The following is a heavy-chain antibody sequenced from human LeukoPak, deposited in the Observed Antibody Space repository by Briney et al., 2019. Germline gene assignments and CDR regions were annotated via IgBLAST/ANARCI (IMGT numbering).Heavy chain of an antibody. Sequence: GGSLRLSCAASGFTFSSYAMHWVRQAPGKGLEWVAVISYDGSNKYYADSVKGRFTTSRDNSKNTLFLQMNSLRAEDTAVYYCAKDATTHTVTTHYFDYWGQGSLVTVSS. V-gene: IGHV3-30-3*02. D-gene: IGHD4-17*01. CDR2: ISYDGSNK. J-gene: IGHJ4*02. CDR3: AKDATTHTVTTHYFDY. CDR1: GFTFSSYA.